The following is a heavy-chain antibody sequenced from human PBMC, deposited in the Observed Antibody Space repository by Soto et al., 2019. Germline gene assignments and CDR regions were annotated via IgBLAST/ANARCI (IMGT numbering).Heavy chain of an antibody. Sequence: GASVKVSCKASGYTFSTYAMHWGRQAPGQSLEWMGWLNGGTGQTRYSQKFQDRVIITRDTSASTGYMELSSLTSEDTAVYYCARGKGMEENYFYYGLDIWGQGTTVTVSS. D-gene: IGHD1-1*01. CDR3: ARGKGMEENYFYYGLDI. CDR1: GYTFSTYA. J-gene: IGHJ6*02. CDR2: LNGGTGQT. V-gene: IGHV1-3*01.